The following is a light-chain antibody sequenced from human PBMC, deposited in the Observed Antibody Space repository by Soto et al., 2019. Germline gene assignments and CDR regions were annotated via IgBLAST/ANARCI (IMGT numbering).Light chain of an antibody. CDR1: QSVTTY. Sequence: EVVLTQSPGTLSLSLGEKATLSCRASQSVTTYLARYQQKPGQAPRLLIYGASGRAAGIPDRFSGSGSGTDFTLAISKLEPDDFAVYYCQQYAGSPLTFGGGTKVDFK. J-gene: IGKJ4*01. V-gene: IGKV3-20*01. CDR3: QQYAGSPLT. CDR2: GAS.